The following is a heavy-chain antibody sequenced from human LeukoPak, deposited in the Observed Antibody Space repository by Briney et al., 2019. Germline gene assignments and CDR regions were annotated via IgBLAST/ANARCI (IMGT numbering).Heavy chain of an antibody. Sequence: GGSLRLSCAASGFTFSDYDMHWVRQATGKGLEWVSATGTAGDTYYTGSVKGRFTISRENAKNSLYLQMNSLRAGDTAVYYCVRVAKERVGGVYYFDYWGQGTPVTVSS. CDR1: GFTFSDYD. CDR3: VRVAKERVGGVYYFDY. V-gene: IGHV3-13*01. CDR2: TGTAGDT. D-gene: IGHD1-1*01. J-gene: IGHJ4*02.